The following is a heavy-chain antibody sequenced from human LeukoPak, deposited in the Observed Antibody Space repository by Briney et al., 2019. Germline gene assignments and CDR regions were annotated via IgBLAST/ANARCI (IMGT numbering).Heavy chain of an antibody. Sequence: GGSLRLSCAASGLTFSSYSMNWVRQAPGKGLEWVSSISSSSSYIYYADSVKGRFTISRDNAKNSLYLQMNSLRAEDTAVYYCARDPAVVVVAATPEYYFDYWGQGTLVTVSS. J-gene: IGHJ4*02. CDR2: ISSSSSYI. CDR3: ARDPAVVVVAATPEYYFDY. CDR1: GLTFSSYS. V-gene: IGHV3-21*01. D-gene: IGHD2-15*01.